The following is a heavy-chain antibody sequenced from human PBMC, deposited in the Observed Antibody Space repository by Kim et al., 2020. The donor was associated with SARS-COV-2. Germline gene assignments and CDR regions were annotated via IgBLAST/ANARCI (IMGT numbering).Heavy chain of an antibody. J-gene: IGHJ4*02. V-gene: IGHV1-3*01. D-gene: IGHD3-9*01. CDR1: GYTFTSHY. CDR3: ARGGLIDSHILPNIPFEY. CDR2: INPGNDDT. Sequence: ASVKVSCRPSGYTFTSHYLHWMRQAPGQRLEWMGWINPGNDDTHFSQKFQGRFTITRDTSASTAYMELSGLRSEDTTVYYCARGGLIDSHILPNIPFEYWGQGSRVTVPT.